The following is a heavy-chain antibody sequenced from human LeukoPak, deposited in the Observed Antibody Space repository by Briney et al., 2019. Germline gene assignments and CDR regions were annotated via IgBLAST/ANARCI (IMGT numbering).Heavy chain of an antibody. D-gene: IGHD3-3*02. V-gene: IGHV1-46*01. Sequence: ASVKVSCKTSGYSFTSFYIHWVRQAPGQGLEWMGMVNPSGGSTISAQKFQDRVDMTTDTSTRTVYMEMTDLTSDDTGIYYCARDAFWGQGTQVTVSS. CDR2: VNPSGGST. CDR3: ARDAF. CDR1: GYSFTSFY. J-gene: IGHJ4*02.